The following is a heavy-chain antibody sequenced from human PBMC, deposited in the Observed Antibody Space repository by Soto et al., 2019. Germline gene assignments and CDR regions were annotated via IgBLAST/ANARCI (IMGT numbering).Heavy chain of an antibody. D-gene: IGHD3-10*01. Sequence: EVQLLESGGGRVKPGGSLRLSCVVSGFTVNNYAMNWVREAPGQGLEWVSGIRASGDSTYYADSVKGRFTISRDSSKHTLYLQMNSLRADDTAIYYCAIHLYYGSGSYYAVDYWGQGTLVTVSS. CDR2: IRASGDST. CDR1: GFTVNNYA. CDR3: AIHLYYGSGSYYAVDY. V-gene: IGHV3-23*01. J-gene: IGHJ4*02.